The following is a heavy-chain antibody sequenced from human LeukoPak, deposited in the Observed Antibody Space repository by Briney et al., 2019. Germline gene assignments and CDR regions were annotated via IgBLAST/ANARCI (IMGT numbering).Heavy chain of an antibody. CDR1: GFTFSSYW. J-gene: IGHJ4*01. V-gene: IGHV3-7*01. CDR3: ARGARGSGTASDY. D-gene: IGHD3-10*01. CDR2: IKHDGSEK. Sequence: PGGSLRLSCAASGFTFSSYWMSWVRQAPGKGLEWVANIKHDGSEKYYVDSVKGRFTIFRDNAKDSLYLQMNSLRAEDTAVYYCARGARGSGTASDYWGQGTLVTVSS.